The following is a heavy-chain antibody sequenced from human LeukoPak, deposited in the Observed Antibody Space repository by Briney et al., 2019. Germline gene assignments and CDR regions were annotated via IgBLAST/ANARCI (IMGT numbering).Heavy chain of an antibody. J-gene: IGHJ3*02. Sequence: SQTLSLTCTVSGDSISSGSYYWSWIRQPAGKGLEWIGRIYTSGSTNYNPSLKSRVTISVDTSKNQFSLKLSSVTAADTAVYYCARDSPEDAFDIWGQGTMVTVSS. CDR1: GDSISSGSYY. D-gene: IGHD1-14*01. V-gene: IGHV4-61*02. CDR2: IYTSGST. CDR3: ARDSPEDAFDI.